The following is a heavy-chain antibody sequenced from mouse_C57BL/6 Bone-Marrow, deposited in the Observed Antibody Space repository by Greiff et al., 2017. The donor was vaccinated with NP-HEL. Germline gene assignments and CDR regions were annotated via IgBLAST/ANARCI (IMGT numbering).Heavy chain of an antibody. Sequence: VQLKESGPVLVKPGASVKMSCKASGYTFTDYYMNWVKQSHGKSLEWIGVINPYNGGTSYNQKFKGKATLTVDKSSSTAYMELNSLTSEDSAVYYCAPFYDGYPYYFDYWGQGTTLTVSS. D-gene: IGHD2-3*01. V-gene: IGHV1-19*01. CDR3: APFYDGYPYYFDY. CDR1: GYTFTDYY. J-gene: IGHJ2*01. CDR2: INPYNGGT.